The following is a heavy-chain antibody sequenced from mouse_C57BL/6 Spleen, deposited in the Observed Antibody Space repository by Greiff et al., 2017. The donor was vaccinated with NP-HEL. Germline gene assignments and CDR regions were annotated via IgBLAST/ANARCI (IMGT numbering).Heavy chain of an antibody. CDR3: TGRGSLITTVVAPSSY. Sequence: EVKVEESGGGLVQPGGSMKLSCVASGFTFSNYWMNWVRQSPEKGLEWVAQIRLKSDNYATHYAESVKGRFTISRDDSKSSVYLQMNNLRAEDTGIYYCTGRGSLITTVVAPSSYWGQGTLVTVSA. D-gene: IGHD1-1*01. J-gene: IGHJ3*01. CDR2: IRLKSDNYAT. V-gene: IGHV6-3*01. CDR1: GFTFSNYW.